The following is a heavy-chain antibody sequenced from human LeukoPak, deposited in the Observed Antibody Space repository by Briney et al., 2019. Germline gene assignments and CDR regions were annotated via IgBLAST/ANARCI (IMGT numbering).Heavy chain of an antibody. Sequence: GGSLRLSCAASGFAFSTCGMNWVRQAPGKGLEWVSSISSSSKHIYYADSVKGRFTISRDNAKNSLYLQMESLRAEDTAVYYCARDSLQPAFDIWGQGTMVTVSS. D-gene: IGHD1-1*01. J-gene: IGHJ3*02. CDR1: GFAFSTCG. V-gene: IGHV3-21*01. CDR3: ARDSLQPAFDI. CDR2: ISSSSKHI.